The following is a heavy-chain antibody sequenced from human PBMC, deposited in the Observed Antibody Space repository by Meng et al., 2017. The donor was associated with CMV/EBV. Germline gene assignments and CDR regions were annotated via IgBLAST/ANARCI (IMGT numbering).Heavy chain of an antibody. CDR1: GYTLTELS. V-gene: IGHV1-24*01. CDR2: FDPEDGGT. J-gene: IGHJ5*02. D-gene: IGHD3-16*01. CDR3: ATGGSTTDHREIDWFDP. Sequence: QGQRVKSGAEVTKPGASVKVTCKVSGYTLTELSMHWVRQAPGKGLEWMGGFDPEDGGTIYAQKFQGRVTMTEDTSTDTAYMELSSLRSEDTAVYYCATGGSTTDHREIDWFDPWGQGTLVTVSS.